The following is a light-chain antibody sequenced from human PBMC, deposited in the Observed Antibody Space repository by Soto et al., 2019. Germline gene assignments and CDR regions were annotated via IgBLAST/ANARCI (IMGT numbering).Light chain of an antibody. J-gene: IGKJ1*01. CDR1: KRVSSSF. Sequence: EIVLTQSPGTLALSPGERATLSCRASKRVSSSFLAWYQQKAGQAPRLLIYGASSRATGIPDRFSGSGSGTDFTLTISRLESEDFAVYYCQQYGSSPQTFGQGTKVEIK. CDR3: QQYGSSPQT. V-gene: IGKV3-20*01. CDR2: GAS.